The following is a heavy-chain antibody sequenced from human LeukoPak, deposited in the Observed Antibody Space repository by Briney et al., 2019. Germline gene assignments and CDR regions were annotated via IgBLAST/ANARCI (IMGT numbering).Heavy chain of an antibody. CDR3: AKRYAGTSAAGSYYYGMDV. D-gene: IGHD1-1*01. V-gene: IGHV3-33*06. J-gene: IGHJ6*02. Sequence: PGGSLRLSCAASGFTFSSYGMHWVRQAPGKGLEWVAVIWYDGSNKYYADSVKGRFTISRDNSKNTLYLQMNSLRAEDTAVYYCAKRYAGTSAAGSYYYGMDVWGQGTTVTVSS. CDR2: IWYDGSNK. CDR1: GFTFSSYG.